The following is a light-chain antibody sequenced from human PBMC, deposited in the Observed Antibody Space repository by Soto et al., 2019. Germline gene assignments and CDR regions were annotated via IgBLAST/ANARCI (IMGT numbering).Light chain of an antibody. V-gene: IGKV3-20*01. Sequence: EIVLTQTPGTLSLSPGERATLSCRASQSVSSSYLAWYQQKLGQAPRLLIYGASSRATGIPDRFSGSGSGTDFTLTISRLEPEDFAVYYCPQYGSSPRTFGQGTKVEIK. CDR2: GAS. CDR1: QSVSSSY. J-gene: IGKJ1*01. CDR3: PQYGSSPRT.